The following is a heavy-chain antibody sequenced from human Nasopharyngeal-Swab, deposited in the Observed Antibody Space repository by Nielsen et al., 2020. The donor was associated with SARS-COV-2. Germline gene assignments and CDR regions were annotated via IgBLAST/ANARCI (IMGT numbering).Heavy chain of an antibody. CDR2: ISSSSSYI. Sequence: GGSLRLSCAASGFTFSSYSMNWVRQAPGKGLEWVSSISSSSSYIYYADSVKGRFTISRDNAKNSLYLQMNSLRAEDTAVYSCARAMGYDFWSGYSSFDFWGQGTLVTVSS. CDR3: ARAMGYDFWSGYSSFDF. V-gene: IGHV3-21*01. D-gene: IGHD3-3*01. J-gene: IGHJ4*02. CDR1: GFTFSSYS.